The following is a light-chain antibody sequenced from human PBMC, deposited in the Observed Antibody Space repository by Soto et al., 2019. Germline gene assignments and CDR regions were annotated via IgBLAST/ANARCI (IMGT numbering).Light chain of an antibody. J-gene: IGLJ1*01. CDR3: VSFTRSTTYV. CDR1: SSDVGGSNH. CDR2: DVT. V-gene: IGLV2-14*01. Sequence: QSVLTQPASVSGSPGQSITISCTGTSSDVGGSNHVSWYQQHPGKAPKLMIYDVTNRPSGVSHRFSGSKSGSTASLIISGLQAEDEADYYCVSFTRSTTYVFGTGTKLTVL.